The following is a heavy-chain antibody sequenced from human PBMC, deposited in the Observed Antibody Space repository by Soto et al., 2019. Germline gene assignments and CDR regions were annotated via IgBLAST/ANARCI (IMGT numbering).Heavy chain of an antibody. CDR2: IIPIFGTA. CDR1: GGTFSSYA. V-gene: IGHV1-69*06. J-gene: IGHJ4*02. Sequence: QVQLVQSGAEVKKPGSSVKVSCKASGGTFSSYAISWVRQAPGQGLEWMGGIIPIFGTANYAQKFQGRVTITADKSTSTAYMELSSLRSEDTAVYYCALANAGYCSSTSCYPYADYWGQGPLVTVSS. D-gene: IGHD2-2*01. CDR3: ALANAGYCSSTSCYPYADY.